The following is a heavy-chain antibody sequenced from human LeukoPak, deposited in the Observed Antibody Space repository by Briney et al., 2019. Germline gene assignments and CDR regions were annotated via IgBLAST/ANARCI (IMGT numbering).Heavy chain of an antibody. CDR1: GFTVSSNY. V-gene: IGHV3-53*01. J-gene: IGHJ4*02. D-gene: IGHD5-24*01. CDR2: IYGIGTT. Sequence: GGSLRLSCAASGFTVSSNYMTWVRQAPGKGLEWVSVIYGIGTTYYADSVKGRFTISRDNSKNTLYLQMNSLRAEDTAVYYCARGGRDSYNVFDSWGQGTLVTVSS. CDR3: ARGGRDSYNVFDS.